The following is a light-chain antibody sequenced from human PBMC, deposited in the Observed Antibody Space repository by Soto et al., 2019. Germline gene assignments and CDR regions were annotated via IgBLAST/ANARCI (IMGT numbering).Light chain of an antibody. J-gene: IGKJ1*01. CDR2: AAS. Sequence: EIVMTQSPATLSVSPGERATLSCRASQSVSSNLAWYQQKPGQAPRLLIYAASTRATGIPARFSGSGSGTAVTLTISSRQSADFAVYYCQQYNSWPPWTFGQGTKVEIK. V-gene: IGKV3-15*01. CDR3: QQYNSWPPWT. CDR1: QSVSSN.